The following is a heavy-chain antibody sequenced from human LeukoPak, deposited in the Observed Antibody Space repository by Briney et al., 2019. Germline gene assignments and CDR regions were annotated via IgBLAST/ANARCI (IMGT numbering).Heavy chain of an antibody. J-gene: IGHJ4*02. CDR1: GFTVSSNY. CDR3: VRDNPRCCGVVPANIDDY. V-gene: IGHV3-53*01. CDR2: IYSGGST. Sequence: GGSLRLSCAASGFTVSSNYMSWVRQAPGKGLEWVSVIYSGGSTYSTDSVKGRFTISRDNVKNSLYLQMNSLRAEDTAVYYCVRDNPRCCGVVPANIDDYWGQGTLVTVSS. D-gene: IGHD2-15*01.